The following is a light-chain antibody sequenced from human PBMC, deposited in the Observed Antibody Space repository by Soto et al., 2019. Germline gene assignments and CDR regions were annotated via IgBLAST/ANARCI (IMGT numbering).Light chain of an antibody. V-gene: IGKV3-11*01. CDR3: QQYQSLPFT. J-gene: IGKJ3*01. Sequence: EIVLTQSPATLSLSPGERATLSCRASQSVSSYLAWYQQKFGQAPRLLIYDASNRATGIPARFSGSGSGTDFTLTISSLEPEDVAVYYCQQYQSLPFTFGPGTKVHIE. CDR2: DAS. CDR1: QSVSSY.